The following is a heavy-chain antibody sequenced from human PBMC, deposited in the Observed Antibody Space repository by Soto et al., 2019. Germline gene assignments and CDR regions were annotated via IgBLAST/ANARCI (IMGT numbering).Heavy chain of an antibody. Sequence: ASVKVYCKASGYAYSFDFSWVRHVPLQGLEWMGWISASDGSTNSAQKFRGRISLTTDTSTNTAYMDLLSLTSDDTAVYYCARRYGDPSSSAGFDYWGQGTLVTSPQ. D-gene: IGHD2-21*02. CDR3: ARRYGDPSSSAGFDY. J-gene: IGHJ4*02. V-gene: IGHV1-18*01. CDR2: ISASDGST. CDR1: GYAYSFD.